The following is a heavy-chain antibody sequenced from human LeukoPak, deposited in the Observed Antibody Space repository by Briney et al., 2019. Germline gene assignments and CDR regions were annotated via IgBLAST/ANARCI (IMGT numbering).Heavy chain of an antibody. CDR1: GYTFTGYY. V-gene: IGHV1-2*02. Sequence: ASVKVSCKASGYTFTGYYMHWVRQAPGQGLEWMGWINPNSGGTNYAQKFQGRVTMTRDASISTAYMELSRLRSDDTAVYYCARPQGYFAANFDYWGQGTLVTVSS. CDR2: INPNSGGT. J-gene: IGHJ4*02. CDR3: ARPQGYFAANFDY. D-gene: IGHD3-22*01.